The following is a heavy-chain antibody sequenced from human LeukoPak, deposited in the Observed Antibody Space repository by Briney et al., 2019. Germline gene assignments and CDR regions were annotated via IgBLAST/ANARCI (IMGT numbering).Heavy chain of an antibody. CDR3: AKDNYGSGSYLLYFDS. Sequence: GGSLRLSCATSGFTFSTYSMHWVRQAPGKGLEWLAVISFDGSVKYYADSVKGRFTISRDNSGNTLDLQMNSLRAEDTAVYYCAKDNYGSGSYLLYFDSWGQGTLVTVSS. D-gene: IGHD3-10*01. V-gene: IGHV3-30-3*02. CDR2: ISFDGSVK. CDR1: GFTFSTYS. J-gene: IGHJ4*02.